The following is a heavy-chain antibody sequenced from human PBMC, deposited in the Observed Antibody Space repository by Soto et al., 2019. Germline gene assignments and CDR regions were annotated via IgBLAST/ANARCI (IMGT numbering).Heavy chain of an antibody. CDR1: GYTFTNYG. V-gene: IGHV1-18*04. CDR2: VSPYNGNT. CDR3: ARSGSGWYGGFYYGMDV. J-gene: IGHJ6*02. Sequence: QVQLVQSGADVKKPGASVRVSCKASGYTFTNYGISWVRQAPGQGLEWMGWVSPYNGNTEYAEKFQGRVTMTTDTSTSKAYMEVRSLRSDDTAVYHCARSGSGWYGGFYYGMDVWGQGTTLIVSS. D-gene: IGHD6-19*01.